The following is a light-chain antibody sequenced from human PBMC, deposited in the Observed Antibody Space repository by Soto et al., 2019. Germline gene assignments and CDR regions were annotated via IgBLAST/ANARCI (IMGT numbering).Light chain of an antibody. V-gene: IGKV1-5*03. CDR1: QSISTW. CDR3: QQYDSYPWT. Sequence: DIQMSQPPCSRSASLGCRFTITCRASQSISTWLAWFQQKPGKAPKLLIYRASSLEGGAPSRFSGSGSGTEFTLTISSLQPDDFATYYCQQYDSYPWTFGQGTKVDIK. CDR2: RAS. J-gene: IGKJ1*01.